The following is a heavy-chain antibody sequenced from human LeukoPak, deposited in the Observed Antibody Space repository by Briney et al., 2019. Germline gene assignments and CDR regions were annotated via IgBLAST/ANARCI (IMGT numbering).Heavy chain of an antibody. J-gene: IGHJ4*02. CDR2: IYHSGST. CDR3: ARSQQLIRTFDY. CDR1: GYSISSGYY. D-gene: IGHD6-13*01. Sequence: PSETLSLTCTVSGYSISSGYYWGWIRQPPGKGLEWIGNIYHSGSTYYNPSLKSRVTISVDTSKNQFSLKLSSVTAADTAVYYCARSQQLIRTFDYWGQGTLVTVSS. V-gene: IGHV4-38-2*02.